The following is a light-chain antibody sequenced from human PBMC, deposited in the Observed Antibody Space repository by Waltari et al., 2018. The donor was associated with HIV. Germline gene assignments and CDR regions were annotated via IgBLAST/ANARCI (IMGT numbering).Light chain of an antibody. CDR1: SNDDGAFDY. V-gene: IGLV2-8*01. Sequence: QSALTQPPSASGSPGQSVTISCTGTSNDDGAFDYVSWYQQHPGRAPKHLIYEVTKRPSGVPDRFSGSKSGNTASLTVSGLQAEDDGHYYCTSYVDNYVVFFGGGTKLTVL. CDR3: TSYVDNYVVF. CDR2: EVT. J-gene: IGLJ2*01.